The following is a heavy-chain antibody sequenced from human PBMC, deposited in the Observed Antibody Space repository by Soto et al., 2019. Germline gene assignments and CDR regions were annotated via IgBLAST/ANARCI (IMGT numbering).Heavy chain of an antibody. CDR3: ARDPLHGLEGFRDYGMDV. CDR1: GYTFTSYA. J-gene: IGHJ6*02. V-gene: IGHV1-3*01. CDR2: INAGNGNT. D-gene: IGHD1-1*01. Sequence: ASVKVSCKASGYTFTSYAMHWVRQAPGQRLEWMGWINAGNGNTKYSQKFQGRVTITRDTSASTAYMELSSLRSEDTAMYYCARDPLHGLEGFRDYGMDVWGQGTTVTVSS.